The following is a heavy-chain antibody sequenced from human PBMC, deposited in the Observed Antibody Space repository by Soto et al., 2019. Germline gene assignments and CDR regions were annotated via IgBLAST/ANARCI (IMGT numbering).Heavy chain of an antibody. Sequence: PAGSLRLACAASGVSFSTYSMTWVRQAPGKGLEWVSSISPTSTHIYYAGAVKGRFTISRDNAKNSLYLQMNNLRAEDTAVYYCASAPGHYYFDYWGRGILVTVSS. D-gene: IGHD2-21*02. CDR3: ASAPGHYYFDY. CDR1: GVSFSTYS. CDR2: ISPTSTHI. V-gene: IGHV3-21*01. J-gene: IGHJ4*02.